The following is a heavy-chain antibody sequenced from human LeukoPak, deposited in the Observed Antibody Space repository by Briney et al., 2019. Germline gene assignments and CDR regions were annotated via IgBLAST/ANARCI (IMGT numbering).Heavy chain of an antibody. V-gene: IGHV1-2*04. D-gene: IGHD3-10*01. CDR1: GYSFTGYY. J-gene: IGHJ4*02. CDR3: ARDYYYGSGDY. Sequence: ASVKVSCKASGYSFTGYYMHWVRQAPGQGLEWMGWINPNSGGTNYAQKFQGWVTMTRDTSISTAYMELSRLRSDDTAVYYCARDYYYGSGDYWGQGTLVTVSS. CDR2: INPNSGGT.